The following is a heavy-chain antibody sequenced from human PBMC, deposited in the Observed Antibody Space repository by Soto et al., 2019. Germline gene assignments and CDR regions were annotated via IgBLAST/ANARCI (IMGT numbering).Heavy chain of an antibody. Sequence: GESLKISCKGSGYSFTSYWIGWVRQMPGKGLEWMGIIYPGDPDTRYSPSFQGQVTISADKSISTAYLQWSSLKASDTAMYYCARALYYPPYSSSWYGGWFDPWGQGTLVTVS. V-gene: IGHV5-51*01. CDR2: IYPGDPDT. CDR1: GYSFTSYW. CDR3: ARALYYPPYSSSWYGGWFDP. J-gene: IGHJ5*02. D-gene: IGHD6-13*01.